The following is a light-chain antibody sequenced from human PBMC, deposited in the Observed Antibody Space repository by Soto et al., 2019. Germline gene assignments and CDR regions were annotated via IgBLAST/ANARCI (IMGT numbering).Light chain of an antibody. CDR3: CSYAGTSFGV. V-gene: IGLV2-23*01. J-gene: IGLJ3*02. CDR1: SSDVGTYKF. CDR2: EGT. Sequence: QSALTQPASVSGSPGQSITISCTGTSSDVGTYKFVSWYQQHPGKVPTLMIHEGTKRPSGVSNRFSGSKSGNTATLIISGLQPEDEANYYCCSYAGTSFGVFGGGTQLTVL.